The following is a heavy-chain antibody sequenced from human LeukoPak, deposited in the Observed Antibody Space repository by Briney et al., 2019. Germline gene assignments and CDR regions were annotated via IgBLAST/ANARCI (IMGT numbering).Heavy chain of an antibody. V-gene: IGHV3-21*01. CDR3: ARASYYYGSGSYLLHDAFDI. CDR2: ISSSSSYI. J-gene: IGHJ3*02. Sequence: GGSLRLSCAASGFTFSSYSMNWVRQAPGKGLEWVSSISSSSSYIYYADSVKGRFTISRDNAKNSLYLQTNSLRAEDTAVYYCARASYYYGSGSYLLHDAFDIWGQGTMVTVSS. CDR1: GFTFSSYS. D-gene: IGHD3-10*01.